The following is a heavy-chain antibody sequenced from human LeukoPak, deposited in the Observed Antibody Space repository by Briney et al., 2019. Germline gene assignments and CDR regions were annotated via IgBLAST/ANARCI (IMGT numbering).Heavy chain of an antibody. CDR2: INAGNGNT. D-gene: IGHD2-2*01. J-gene: IGHJ6*02. CDR3: ARGAGYCSSTSCYWGFYYYYGMDV. V-gene: IGHV1-3*01. Sequence: GASVKVSCKASGYTFTSYAMHWVRQAPGQRLEWMGWINAGNGNTKYSQKFQGRVTTTRDTSASTAYMELSSLRSEDTAVYYCARGAGYCSSTSCYWGFYYYYGMDVWGQGTTVTVSS. CDR1: GYTFTSYA.